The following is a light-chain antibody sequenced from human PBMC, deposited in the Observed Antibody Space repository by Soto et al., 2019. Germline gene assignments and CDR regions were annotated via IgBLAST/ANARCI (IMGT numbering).Light chain of an antibody. Sequence: DIPMTQSPSALSASVGDRVTITCRASQGISNYLAWYQQNSGKVPKLLIYAASTLQSGVPSRFSGSGSGTDFTLTISSLQPEDVATYYCQKYNSAPPGFTFGPGTKVAIK. CDR2: AAS. CDR1: QGISNY. J-gene: IGKJ3*01. V-gene: IGKV1-27*01. CDR3: QKYNSAPPGFT.